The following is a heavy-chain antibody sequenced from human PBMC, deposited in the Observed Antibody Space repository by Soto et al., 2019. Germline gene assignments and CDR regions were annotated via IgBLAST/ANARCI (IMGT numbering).Heavy chain of an antibody. V-gene: IGHV3-23*01. CDR2: LSVSGGST. J-gene: IGHJ6*02. CDR3: AKGIGGSYGYFRYYGMDV. CDR1: GFTFSSYA. D-gene: IGHD5-18*01. Sequence: EVQLLESGGGLVQPGGSLRLSCAASGFTFSSYAMSWVRQAPGKGLEWVSTLSVSGGSTYYADSVRGRFTISRDNSKNTLHLQMNSLRAEDTAVYYCAKGIGGSYGYFRYYGMDVWGQGTTVTVS.